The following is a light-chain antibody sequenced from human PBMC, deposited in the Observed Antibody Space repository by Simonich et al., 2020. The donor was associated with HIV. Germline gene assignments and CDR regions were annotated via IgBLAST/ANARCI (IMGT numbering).Light chain of an antibody. Sequence: EIVLTQSPATLSLTSGERATLSCRASQSVSSYFAWYQQKPGKAPRLLIYNASNRATGNPARFSGSWSGTDFTLTISSLEPEDFAVYYCQQRSNWHTFGQGTKLEIK. CDR1: QSVSSY. J-gene: IGKJ2*01. CDR3: QQRSNWHT. V-gene: IGKV3-11*01. CDR2: NAS.